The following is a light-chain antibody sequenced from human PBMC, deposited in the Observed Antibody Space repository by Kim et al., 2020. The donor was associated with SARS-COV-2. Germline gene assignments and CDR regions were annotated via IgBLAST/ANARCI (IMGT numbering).Light chain of an antibody. V-gene: IGKV1-5*01. CDR1: RSLNNW. J-gene: IGKJ1*01. CDR3: QHPGT. CDR2: DAS. Sequence: STLSASVGDRVTITCRASRSLNNWLAWYQQKPGKAPKLLIYDASTVESGVTSRFSGSGVGTEFTLTISSLQPDDFATYYCQHPGTFGQGTKVDIK.